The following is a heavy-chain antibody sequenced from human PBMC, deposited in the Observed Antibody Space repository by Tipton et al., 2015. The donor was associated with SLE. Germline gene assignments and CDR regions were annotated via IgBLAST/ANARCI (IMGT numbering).Heavy chain of an antibody. D-gene: IGHD1-7*01. Sequence: SLRLSCAASGFTFSSYAMHWVRQAPGKGLEWVAVISYDGSNKYYADSVKGRFTISRDNSKNTLYLQMNSLRAEDTAVYYCAKDESELELLTSIWGLDVWGQGTTVTVSS. J-gene: IGHJ6*02. CDR2: ISYDGSNK. V-gene: IGHV3-30-3*02. CDR1: GFTFSSYA. CDR3: AKDESELELLTSIWGLDV.